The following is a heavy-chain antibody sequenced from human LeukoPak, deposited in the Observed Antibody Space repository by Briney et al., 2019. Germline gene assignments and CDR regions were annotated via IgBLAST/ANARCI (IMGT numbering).Heavy chain of an antibody. Sequence: GGSLRLSCAASGFTFSDYYMSWIRQAPGKGLEWVSYISSSGSTIYYADSVKGRFTISRDNAKNSLYLQMNSLRAEDTAVYYCARDSNYDSSGYVGYLHWGQGTLVTVSS. V-gene: IGHV3-11*01. CDR3: ARDSNYDSSGYVGYLH. J-gene: IGHJ1*01. CDR2: ISSSGSTI. D-gene: IGHD3-22*01. CDR1: GFTFSDYY.